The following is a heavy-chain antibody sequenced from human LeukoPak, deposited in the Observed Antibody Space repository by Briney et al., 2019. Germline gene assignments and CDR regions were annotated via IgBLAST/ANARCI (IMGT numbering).Heavy chain of an antibody. D-gene: IGHD6-6*01. V-gene: IGHV1-69*01. Sequence: GSSVKVSCKASGGTFSSYALTWVRQAPGQGLVWMGGIIPIFGTANYAQKFQGRVTIIADQSTSTVYMELSSLRSEDTAVYYCARAQYSSSSFHYYYGMDVWGQGTTVTVSS. CDR3: ARAQYSSSSFHYYYGMDV. CDR1: GGTFSSYA. J-gene: IGHJ6*02. CDR2: IIPIFGTA.